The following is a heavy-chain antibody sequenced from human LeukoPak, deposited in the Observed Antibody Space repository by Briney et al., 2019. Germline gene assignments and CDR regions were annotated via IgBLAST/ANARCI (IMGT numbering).Heavy chain of an antibody. D-gene: IGHD3-22*01. J-gene: IGHJ4*02. CDR3: ARSIPRYDGSAYYPDY. CDR1: GFTFSGYG. Sequence: GSLRLSCAASGFTFSGYGMHWVRQAPGKGLEWVAVIWYDGSNDDYADSVKGRFTISRDNSKNTLYLQMNSLRAEDTAMYYCARSIPRYDGSAYYPDYWGQGTLVTVSS. V-gene: IGHV3-33*01. CDR2: IWYDGSND.